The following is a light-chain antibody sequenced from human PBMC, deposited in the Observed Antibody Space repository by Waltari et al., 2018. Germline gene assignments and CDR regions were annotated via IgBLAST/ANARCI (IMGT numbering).Light chain of an antibody. J-gene: IGKJ4*01. Sequence: ETVMTQSPATLSALPGTRVTFSCGASQSISSHLAWYQQKPGQPPRLVIYSASSRATGVPVRFSGSGSGTDFTLTISNLQSEDFAVYYCQQYNNWPLTFGGGTKVEL. CDR1: QSISSH. CDR2: SAS. V-gene: IGKV3-15*01. CDR3: QQYNNWPLT.